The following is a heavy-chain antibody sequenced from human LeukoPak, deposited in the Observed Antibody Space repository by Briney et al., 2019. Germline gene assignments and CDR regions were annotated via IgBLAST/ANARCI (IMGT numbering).Heavy chain of an antibody. V-gene: IGHV4-59*01. CDR2: TYKSGST. Sequence: PSETLSLTCIVSGGSIRSSYWSWIRQPPGKGLEWIGCTYKSGSTKYNPSLSSRVTISEDTSKNQFSLKLSSVTAADTAVYFCARASPGAIFYYGMDVWGQGTTVTVSS. D-gene: IGHD3-9*01. CDR1: GGSIRSSY. J-gene: IGHJ6*02. CDR3: ARASPGAIFYYGMDV.